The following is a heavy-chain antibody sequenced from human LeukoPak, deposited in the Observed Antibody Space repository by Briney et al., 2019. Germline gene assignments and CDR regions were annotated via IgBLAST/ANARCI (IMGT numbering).Heavy chain of an antibody. J-gene: IGHJ6*03. CDR3: ASSVAVTMVRGVIISPSYYYYYYYMDV. CDR2: IIPIFGTA. Sequence: SVKVSCKASGGTFSSYAISWVRQAPGQGLEWMGGIIPIFGTANYAQKFQGRVTIIADESTSTAYMELSSLRSEDTAVYYCASSVAVTMVRGVIISPSYYYYYYYMDVWGKGTTVTISS. D-gene: IGHD3-10*01. CDR1: GGTFSSYA. V-gene: IGHV1-69*13.